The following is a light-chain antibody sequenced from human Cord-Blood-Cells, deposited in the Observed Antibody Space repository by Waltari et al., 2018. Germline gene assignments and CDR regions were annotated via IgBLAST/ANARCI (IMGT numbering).Light chain of an antibody. Sequence: QSALTQPRSVSGSPGQSVTISCTGTSSDAGGYNYVSWYQQHPVKAPNLMIYDVSKRPSGVPDRFSGSKSGNTASLTISGLQAEDEADYYCCSYAGSYTWVFGGGTKLTVL. J-gene: IGLJ3*02. CDR3: CSYAGSYTWV. CDR2: DVS. CDR1: SSDAGGYNY. V-gene: IGLV2-11*01.